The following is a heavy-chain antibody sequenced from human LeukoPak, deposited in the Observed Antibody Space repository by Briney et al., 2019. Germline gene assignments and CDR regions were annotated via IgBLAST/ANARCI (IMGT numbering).Heavy chain of an antibody. CDR1: GGTFISYA. Sequence: ASVKVSCKASGGTFISYAISWVRQAPGQGLEWMGGIIPIFGTANYAQKFQGRVTITADASTSTAYMELSSLRSEDAAVYHCARQWDYFDYWGQGTLVTVSS. J-gene: IGHJ4*02. D-gene: IGHD1-26*01. CDR2: IIPIFGTA. V-gene: IGHV1-69*01. CDR3: ARQWDYFDY.